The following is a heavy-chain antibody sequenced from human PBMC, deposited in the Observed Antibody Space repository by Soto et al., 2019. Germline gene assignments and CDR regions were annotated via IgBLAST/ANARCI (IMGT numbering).Heavy chain of an antibody. V-gene: IGHV3-48*02. CDR3: ARDLGWAFDY. D-gene: IGHD6-19*01. CDR1: GFTFSTFS. Sequence: EVQLVESGGGLVQPGGSLRLSCAASGFTFSTFSMNWVRQAPGRGLEWIAYFGGDSRPISYADSVKGRITISRDNAKNSLYLQMDSLRDEDTAVYYCARDLGWAFDYWGQGTLVTVSS. CDR2: FGGDSRPI. J-gene: IGHJ4*02.